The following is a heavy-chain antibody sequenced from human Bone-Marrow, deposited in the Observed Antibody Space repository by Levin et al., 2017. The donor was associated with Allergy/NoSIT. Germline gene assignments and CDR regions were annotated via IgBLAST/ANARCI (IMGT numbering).Heavy chain of an antibody. Sequence: PGGSLRLSCAASGFTFSLYAMSWVRQAPGKGLEWVSSIPNSGHSTYYADSVKGRFTISRDSSKNTLYLQMNSLRAEDTALYYCAKGSGWYVYFDYWGQGTLVTVSS. CDR3: AKGSGWYVYFDY. CDR2: IPNSGHST. CDR1: GFTFSLYA. D-gene: IGHD6-19*01. V-gene: IGHV3-23*01. J-gene: IGHJ4*02.